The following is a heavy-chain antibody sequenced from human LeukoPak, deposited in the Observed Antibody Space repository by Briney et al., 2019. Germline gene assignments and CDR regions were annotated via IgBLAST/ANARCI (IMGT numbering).Heavy chain of an antibody. CDR2: IYHSGST. CDR1: GYSISSGYY. J-gene: IGHJ4*02. V-gene: IGHV4-38-2*02. Sequence: SETLSLTCTVSGYSISSGYYWGWIRPPPGKGLEWIGSIYHSGSTYYNPSLKSRVTMSVDTSKNQFSLKLSSVTAADTAVYYCARAPPKLLWFGELLTQPPDYWGQGTLVTVSS. D-gene: IGHD3-10*01. CDR3: ARAPPKLLWFGELLTQPPDY.